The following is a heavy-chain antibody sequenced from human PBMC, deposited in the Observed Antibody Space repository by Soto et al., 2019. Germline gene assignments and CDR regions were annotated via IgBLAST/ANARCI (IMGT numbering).Heavy chain of an antibody. V-gene: IGHV3-23*01. CDR2: ISGSGGST. CDR1: GFTFGSYA. J-gene: IGHJ4*02. Sequence: EVQLLESGGGLVQPGGSLRLSCAASGFTFGSYAMSWVRQAPGKGLEWVSAISGSGGSTYYADSVKGRFTISRDNSKNTLYLQMNSLRAEDTAVYYCARTPNIVATSGLDCWGQGTLVTVSS. D-gene: IGHD5-12*01. CDR3: ARTPNIVATSGLDC.